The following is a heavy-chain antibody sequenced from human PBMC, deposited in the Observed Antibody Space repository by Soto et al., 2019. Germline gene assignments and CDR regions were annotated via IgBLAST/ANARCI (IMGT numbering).Heavy chain of an antibody. Sequence: ASVKVSCKGSGYPFTHYLMEWVRQAPGQGLDSMGIINPSGGSTSYAQKFQGRVTMTRDTSTSTVYMELSSLRSEDTAVYYCARDLVVVPAATGDFDYWG. CDR1: GYPFTHYL. CDR2: INPSGGST. CDR3: ARDLVVVPAATGDFDY. D-gene: IGHD2-2*01. J-gene: IGHJ4*01. V-gene: IGHV1-46*03.